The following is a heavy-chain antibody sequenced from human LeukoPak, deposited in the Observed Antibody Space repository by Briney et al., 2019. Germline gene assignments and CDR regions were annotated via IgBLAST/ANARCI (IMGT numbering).Heavy chain of an antibody. J-gene: IGHJ4*02. CDR1: GGSLSSFY. Sequence: PSETLSLTCTVSGGSLSSFYWGWIRQPPGKGLEWIGYIYFSGSTNYNPSLKSRVTISIDTSKNQFSLKLTSVTAADTAAYYCARISDWNDFDYWGQGTLVTVSS. D-gene: IGHD1-1*01. V-gene: IGHV4-59*01. CDR3: ARISDWNDFDY. CDR2: IYFSGST.